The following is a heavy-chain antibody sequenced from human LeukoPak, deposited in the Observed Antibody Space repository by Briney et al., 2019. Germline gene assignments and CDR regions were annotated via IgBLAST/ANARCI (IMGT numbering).Heavy chain of an antibody. Sequence: SETLSLTCTVSGGSISSSSYYWGWIRQPPGKGLEWIGSIYYSGSTYYNPSLKSRVTISVDTSKNQFSLKLSSVTAADTAVYYCASTYGPTRKGHYYYYMDVWGKGTTVTVSS. CDR1: GGSISSSSYY. J-gene: IGHJ6*03. CDR3: ASTYGPTRKGHYYYYMDV. CDR2: IYYSGST. D-gene: IGHD5-12*01. V-gene: IGHV4-39*07.